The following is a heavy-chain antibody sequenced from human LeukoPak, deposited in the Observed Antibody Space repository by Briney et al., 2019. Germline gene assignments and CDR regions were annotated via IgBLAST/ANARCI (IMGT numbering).Heavy chain of an antibody. J-gene: IGHJ4*02. CDR1: GFTFSSNG. D-gene: IGHD3-22*01. Sequence: GRSLRLSCAASGFTFSSNGMHWVRQAPGKGLEWVALIWYDGSNKFYADSVKGRFTISRDNSKNTLYLQMNSLRAEDTAVYYCACTVRGYYDNIDYWGQGTLVTVSS. CDR3: ACTVRGYYDNIDY. CDR2: IWYDGSNK. V-gene: IGHV3-33*01.